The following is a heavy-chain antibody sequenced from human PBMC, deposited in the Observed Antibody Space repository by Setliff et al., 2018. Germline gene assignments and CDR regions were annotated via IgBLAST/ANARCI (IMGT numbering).Heavy chain of an antibody. V-gene: IGHV1-3*01. CDR2: INAGNGNT. Sequence: ASVKVSCKASGYTFINYEINWVRQATGQGLEWMGWINAGNGNTKYSQKFQGRVTITRDTSASTAYMELSSLRSEDTAVYYCASLGYCSSTSCWPYYYYGMDVWGQGTTVTVSS. CDR3: ASLGYCSSTSCWPYYYYGMDV. J-gene: IGHJ6*02. D-gene: IGHD2-2*01. CDR1: GYTFINYE.